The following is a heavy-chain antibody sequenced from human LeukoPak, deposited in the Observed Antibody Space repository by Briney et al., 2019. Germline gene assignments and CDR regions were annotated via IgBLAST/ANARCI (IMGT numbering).Heavy chain of an antibody. V-gene: IGHV3-23*01. CDR3: ARGSGDSYYYYYMDV. CDR1: GFTFSSYA. Sequence: GGSLRLPCAASGFTFSSYAMSWVRQAPGKGLEWVSAISGSGGSTYYADSVKGRFTISRDNSKNTLYLQMNSLRAEDTAVYYCARGSGDSYYYYYMDVWGKGTTVTVSS. CDR2: ISGSGGST. D-gene: IGHD3-3*01. J-gene: IGHJ6*03.